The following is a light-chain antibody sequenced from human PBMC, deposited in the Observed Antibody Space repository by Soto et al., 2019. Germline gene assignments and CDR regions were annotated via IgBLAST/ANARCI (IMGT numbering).Light chain of an antibody. Sequence: DIQMTQSPSTLSGSVGDRVTITCRASQTISSWLAWYQQKPGKAPKLLIYKASTLKSGVPSRFSGSVSGTEFTLTISRLQPDDFATYYCHHYNSYSEAFGQGTKVELK. CDR3: HHYNSYSEA. CDR2: KAS. CDR1: QTISSW. J-gene: IGKJ1*01. V-gene: IGKV1-5*03.